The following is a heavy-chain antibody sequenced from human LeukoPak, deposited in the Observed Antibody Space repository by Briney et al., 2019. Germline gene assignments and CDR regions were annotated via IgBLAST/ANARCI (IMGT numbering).Heavy chain of an antibody. CDR1: GFTVSINY. J-gene: IGHJ4*02. CDR3: ARDQGYYDSSGYYYGPYYFDY. CDR2: IYSGGST. V-gene: IGHV3-66*01. Sequence: GGSLRLSCAASGFTVSINYMSWVRQAPGKGLEWVSVIYSGGSTYYADSVKGRFTISRGNSKNTLYLQMNSLRAEDTAVYYCARDQGYYDSSGYYYGPYYFDYWGQGTLVTVSS. D-gene: IGHD3-22*01.